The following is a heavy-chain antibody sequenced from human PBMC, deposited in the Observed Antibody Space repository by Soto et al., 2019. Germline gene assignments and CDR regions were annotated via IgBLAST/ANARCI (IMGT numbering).Heavy chain of an antibody. V-gene: IGHV3-23*01. CDR3: AKARATYYYGSGPFDY. Sequence: EVQLLESGGGLVQPGGSLRLSCAASGFTFSSYAMNWVRQAPGKGLEWVSAISGRGGSTYYADSVKGRYTIPRDNSMNTRYLQMHSLRAEDTAVYYCAKARATYYYGSGPFDYWGQGTLVTVSS. CDR2: ISGRGGST. J-gene: IGHJ4*02. D-gene: IGHD3-10*01. CDR1: GFTFSSYA.